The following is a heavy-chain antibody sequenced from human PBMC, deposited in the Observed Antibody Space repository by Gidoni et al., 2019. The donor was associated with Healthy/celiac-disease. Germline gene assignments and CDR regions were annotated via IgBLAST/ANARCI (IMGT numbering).Heavy chain of an antibody. CDR2: ISAYNGNT. Sequence: QVQLVQSGAEVKKPGASVKVSCKASGYTFTSYGISWVRQAPGQGLEWMGWISAYNGNTNYAQKLQGRVTMTTDTSTSTAYMELRSLRSDDTAVYYCASAFGPDYYEYDDSSGPYYYGMDVWGQGTTVTVSS. CDR1: GYTFTSYG. CDR3: ASAFGPDYYEYDDSSGPYYYGMDV. V-gene: IGHV1-18*01. D-gene: IGHD3-22*01. J-gene: IGHJ6*02.